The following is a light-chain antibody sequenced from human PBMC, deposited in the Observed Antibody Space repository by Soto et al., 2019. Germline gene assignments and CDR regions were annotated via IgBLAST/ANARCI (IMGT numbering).Light chain of an antibody. J-gene: IGKJ1*01. CDR1: QGISSY. CDR3: QQYYSYPPGT. CDR2: AAS. V-gene: IGKV1-8*01. Sequence: AIRMTQSPSSLSASTGDRVTITCRASQGISSYLAWYQQKPGKAPKLLIYAASTLQSGVPSRFSGSGSGTDFTLTISCLQSEDFATYYCQQYYSYPPGTVGQGTKVDIK.